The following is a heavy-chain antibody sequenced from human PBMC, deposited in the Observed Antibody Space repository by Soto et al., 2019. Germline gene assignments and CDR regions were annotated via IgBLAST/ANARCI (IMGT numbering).Heavy chain of an antibody. CDR2: IYWDDDK. CDR3: VQSRCGGDCLQSYSSHSYYGLDV. D-gene: IGHD2-21*02. CDR1: GFSFSSIGEG. Sequence: QITLKESGPTLVKPTQTLTLTCTFPGFSFSSIGEGVGWIRQPPGKALEWLAVIYWDDDKRYSPSLKSRLTITKDTSKHQVVLTMTNMDPVDTATYYCVQSRCGGDCLQSYSSHSYYGLDVWGQGTTVTVSS. J-gene: IGHJ6*02. V-gene: IGHV2-5*02.